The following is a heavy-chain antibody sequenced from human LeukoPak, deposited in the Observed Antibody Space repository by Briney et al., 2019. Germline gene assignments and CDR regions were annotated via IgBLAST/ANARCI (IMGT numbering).Heavy chain of an antibody. CDR2: IYYSGNS. D-gene: IGHD2-15*01. V-gene: IGHV4-59*01. Sequence: SETLSLTCTVSGGSISSYYWSWIRQPPGKGLEWIGYIYYSGNSNYNPSLKGRVTISADTSKNEFSLKLSSVTAADTAVYYCATRSTGVAATFDSWGQGALVTVPS. J-gene: IGHJ4*02. CDR1: GGSISSYY. CDR3: ATRSTGVAATFDS.